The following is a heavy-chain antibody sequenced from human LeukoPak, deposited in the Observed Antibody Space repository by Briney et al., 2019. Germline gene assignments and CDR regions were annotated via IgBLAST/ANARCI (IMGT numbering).Heavy chain of an antibody. Sequence: ASVKVSCKASGYTFTSYGISWVRRAPGQGLEWMGWISAYNGNTNYAQKLQGRVTMTTDTSTSTAYMELRSLRSDDTAVYYCARARYGYDILTGYYSHYYGMDVWGKGTTVTVSS. V-gene: IGHV1-18*04. CDR2: ISAYNGNT. CDR3: ARARYGYDILTGYYSHYYGMDV. CDR1: GYTFTSYG. J-gene: IGHJ6*04. D-gene: IGHD3-9*01.